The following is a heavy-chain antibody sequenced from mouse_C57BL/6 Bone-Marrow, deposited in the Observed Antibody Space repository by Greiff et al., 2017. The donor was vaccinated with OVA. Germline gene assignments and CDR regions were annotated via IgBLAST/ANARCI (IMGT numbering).Heavy chain of an antibody. V-gene: IGHV5-6*01. CDR1: GFTFSSYG. CDR2: ISSGGSYT. Sequence: EVQLVESGGDLVKPGGSLKLSCAASGFTFSSYGMSWVRQTPDKRLEWVATISSGGSYTYYPDSVKGRFTISRDNAKNTLYLQMSSLKSEDTAMYYCARHGRYGNWAVYYFDDWGQGTTLTVSS. D-gene: IGHD2-10*02. J-gene: IGHJ2*01. CDR3: ARHGRYGNWAVYYFDD.